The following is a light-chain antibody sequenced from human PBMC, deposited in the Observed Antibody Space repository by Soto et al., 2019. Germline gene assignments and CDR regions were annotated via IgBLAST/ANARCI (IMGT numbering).Light chain of an antibody. CDR3: MEALQIPIT. Sequence: DIVLTQSPLSLPVTPGEPASISCRSSQSLLNSNGYNNLDWYLQKPGQSPQVLIYLGSHRASGVPSRFSGSGSGTAFTLRISRVEAEDVGVYYCMEALQIPITFGRGTGLEIK. CDR1: QSLLNSNGYNN. CDR2: LGS. J-gene: IGKJ5*01. V-gene: IGKV2-28*01.